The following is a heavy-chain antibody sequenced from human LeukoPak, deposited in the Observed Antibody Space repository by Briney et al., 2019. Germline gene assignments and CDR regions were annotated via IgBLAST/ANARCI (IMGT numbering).Heavy chain of an antibody. Sequence: SETLSLTCAVSGGSISSSNWWSWVRQPPGKGLEWIGEIYHSGSTNYNPSLKSRVTISVDTSKNQFSLKLSSVTAADTAVYYCAREGYELLYAFDIWGQGTMVTVSS. J-gene: IGHJ3*02. CDR2: IYHSGST. CDR1: GGSISSSNW. D-gene: IGHD2-2*01. V-gene: IGHV4-4*02. CDR3: AREGYELLYAFDI.